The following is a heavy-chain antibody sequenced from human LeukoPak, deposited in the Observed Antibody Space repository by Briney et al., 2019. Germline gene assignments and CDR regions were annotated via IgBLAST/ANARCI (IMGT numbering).Heavy chain of an antibody. D-gene: IGHD3-10*01. CDR1: GHTFTSYY. Sequence: ASVKVSCKASGHTFTSYYMHWVRQAPGQGLEWMGIINPSGGSTSYAQKFQGRVTMTRDTSTSTVYMELSSLRCEDTAVYYCASNTYYGSGSYSIDHWGQGTLVTVSS. J-gene: IGHJ4*02. CDR2: INPSGGST. CDR3: ASNTYYGSGSYSIDH. V-gene: IGHV1-46*01.